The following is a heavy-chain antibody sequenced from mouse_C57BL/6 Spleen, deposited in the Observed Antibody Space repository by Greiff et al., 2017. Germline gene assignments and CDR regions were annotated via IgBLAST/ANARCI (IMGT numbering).Heavy chain of an antibody. CDR3: ARRAGSSYFYAMDY. CDR2: IDPSDSET. J-gene: IGHJ4*01. V-gene: IGHV1-52*01. D-gene: IGHD1-1*01. Sequence: VQLQQPGAELVRPGSSVKLSCKASGYTFTSYWMHWVKQRPIQGLEWIGNIDPSDSETHYNQKFKDKATLTVDKSSSTAYMQLSSLTSEDSAVYYCARRAGSSYFYAMDYWGQGTSVTVSS. CDR1: GYTFTSYW.